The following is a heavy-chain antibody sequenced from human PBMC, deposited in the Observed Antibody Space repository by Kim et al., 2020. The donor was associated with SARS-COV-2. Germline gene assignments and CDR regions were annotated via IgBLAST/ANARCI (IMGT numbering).Heavy chain of an antibody. CDR1: GFTFSSYA. V-gene: IGHV3-23*01. J-gene: IGHJ4*02. Sequence: GGSLRLSCAASGFTFSSYAMSWVRQAPGKGLEWVSTIGAGDTSTSYADSVKGRFTISTDNSKNTLYLQMNSLRAEDTAVYYCARGRTAAAGTSNDYWGQGTLVTVSS. CDR3: ARGRTAAAGTSNDY. CDR2: IGAGDTST. D-gene: IGHD6-13*01.